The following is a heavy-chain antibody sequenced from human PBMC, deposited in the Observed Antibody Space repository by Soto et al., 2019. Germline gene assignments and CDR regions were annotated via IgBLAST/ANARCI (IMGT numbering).Heavy chain of an antibody. CDR1: GGTFSSYA. D-gene: IGHD2-2*01. Sequence: SVKVSCKASGGTFSSYASSWVRQAHGQGREWMGGIIPIFGTANYAQKFQGRVTITRDTSASTAYMELSSLRSEDTAVYYCARDRRRYQLLDPNWFAPLGQGTLVPFSS. CDR2: IIPIFGTA. CDR3: ARDRRRYQLLDPNWFAP. J-gene: IGHJ5*02. V-gene: IGHV1-69*05.